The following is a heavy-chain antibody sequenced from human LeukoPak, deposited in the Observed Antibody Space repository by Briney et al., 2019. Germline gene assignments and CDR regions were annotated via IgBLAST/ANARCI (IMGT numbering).Heavy chain of an antibody. J-gene: IGHJ4*02. V-gene: IGHV4-59*01. CDR1: GGSISSYY. Sequence: PSETLSLTCTVSGGSISSYYWSWIRQPPGKGLEWIGYIYYSGSTNYNPSLQSRVTISVDTSKNQFSLKLSSVTAADTAVYYCARELYYHDSSGYSIWYFDYWGQGTLVTVSS. D-gene: IGHD3-22*01. CDR3: ARELYYHDSSGYSIWYFDY. CDR2: IYYSGST.